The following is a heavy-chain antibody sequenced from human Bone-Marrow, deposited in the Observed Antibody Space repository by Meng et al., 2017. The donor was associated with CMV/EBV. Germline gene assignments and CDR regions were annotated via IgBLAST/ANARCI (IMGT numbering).Heavy chain of an antibody. V-gene: IGHV3-9*01. CDR2: ISWNSGSI. J-gene: IGHJ2*01. D-gene: IGHD4-17*01. CDR1: GFTFDDYA. CDR3: AKDGVDFTDYVRYLDL. Sequence: SLKISCAASGFTFDDYAMHWVRQAPGKGLEWVSGISWNSGSIGYADSVKGRFTISRDNAKSTLYLQMNSLRPEDTAVYYCAKDGVDFTDYVRYLDLWGRGTLVTVSS.